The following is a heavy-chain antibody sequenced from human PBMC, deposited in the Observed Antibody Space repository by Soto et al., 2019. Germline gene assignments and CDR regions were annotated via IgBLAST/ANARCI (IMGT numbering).Heavy chain of an antibody. Sequence: SETLSLTCTVSGGSISSGGYYWSWIRQHPGKGLEWIGYIYYSGSTYYNPSLKSRVTISVDTSKNQFSLKLSSVTAADTAVYYCARGTGELRPNYDFWSGYYTWSNWFDPWGQGTLVTVSS. D-gene: IGHD3-3*01. V-gene: IGHV4-31*03. J-gene: IGHJ5*02. CDR1: GGSISSGGYY. CDR2: IYYSGST. CDR3: ARGTGELRPNYDFWSGYYTWSNWFDP.